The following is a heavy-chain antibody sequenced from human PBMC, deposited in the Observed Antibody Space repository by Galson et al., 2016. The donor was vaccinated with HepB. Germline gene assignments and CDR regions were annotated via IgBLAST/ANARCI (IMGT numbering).Heavy chain of an antibody. D-gene: IGHD5-18*01. V-gene: IGHV1-24*01. CDR3: AVHRFSYGSAPLDF. CDR2: FDPEDGEV. CDR1: GNTLTDLS. J-gene: IGHJ4*02. Sequence: SVKVSCKVSGNTLTDLSMHWVRQAPGKGLEWMGGFDPEDGEVIYAQKFQGRVTMTADTTTDTGYMELSSLRSEDTAVYDCAVHRFSYGSAPLDFWGQRTLVTVSS.